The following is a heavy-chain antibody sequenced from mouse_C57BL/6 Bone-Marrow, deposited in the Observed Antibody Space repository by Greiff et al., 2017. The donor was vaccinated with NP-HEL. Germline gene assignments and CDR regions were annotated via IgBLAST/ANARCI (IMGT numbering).Heavy chain of an antibody. V-gene: IGHV5-17*01. D-gene: IGHD2-1*01. CDR1: GFTFSDYG. J-gene: IGHJ4*01. CDR3: GTSYGKGYAMDY. CDR2: ISSGSTTI. Sequence: EVKLVESGGGLVQPGGSLKLSCAASGFTFSDYGMHWVRQAPEKGLEWVAYISSGSTTIYYADTVTGRFTISRANAKNTLFLQMTSLRSENTAMYKCGTSYGKGYAMDYWGQGTSVTVSS.